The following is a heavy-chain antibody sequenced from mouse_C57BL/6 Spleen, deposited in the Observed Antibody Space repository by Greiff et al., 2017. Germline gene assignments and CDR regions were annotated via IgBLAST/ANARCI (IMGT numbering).Heavy chain of an antibody. Sequence: QVQLQQPGAELVKPGASVKLSCKASGYTFTSYWMHWVKQRPGPGLEWIGMIDPNSGSTNYNEKFKSKATLTVDKSSSTAYMQLRSLASEDSAVYGCARGELAYWYFDGWGTGTTVTVSS. V-gene: IGHV1-64*01. J-gene: IGHJ1*03. CDR2: IDPNSGST. D-gene: IGHD4-1*01. CDR1: GYTFTSYW. CDR3: ARGELAYWYFDG.